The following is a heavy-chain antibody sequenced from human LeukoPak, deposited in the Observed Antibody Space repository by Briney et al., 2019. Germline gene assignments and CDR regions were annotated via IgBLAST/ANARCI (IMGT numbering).Heavy chain of an antibody. J-gene: IGHJ4*02. V-gene: IGHV4-31*03. CDR1: GGSISSGGYY. Sequence: PSETLSLTCTVSGGSISSGGYYWNWIRQHPGKGLEWIACIYYSGNTYYNPSLKSRVTISVDTSKNQFSLKLSSVTAADTAVYYCARGGFYSSSSSLYGYWGQGTLVTVSS. CDR3: ARGGFYSSSSSLYGY. D-gene: IGHD6-6*01. CDR2: IYYSGNT.